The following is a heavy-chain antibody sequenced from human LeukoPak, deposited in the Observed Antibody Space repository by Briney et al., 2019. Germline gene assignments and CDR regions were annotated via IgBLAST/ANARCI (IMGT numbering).Heavy chain of an antibody. CDR1: GGSTSSYY. V-gene: IGHV4-59*01. CDR3: ARAVRDYFYYYMDV. Sequence: SETLSLTCTVSGGSTSSYYWSWIRQSPGKGLEWIGYIYYSGSTNCNPSLKSRVTISIDTSKNQFSLELSSVTAADTAVYYCARAVRDYFYYYMDVWGKGTTVTVSS. CDR2: IYYSGST. J-gene: IGHJ6*03.